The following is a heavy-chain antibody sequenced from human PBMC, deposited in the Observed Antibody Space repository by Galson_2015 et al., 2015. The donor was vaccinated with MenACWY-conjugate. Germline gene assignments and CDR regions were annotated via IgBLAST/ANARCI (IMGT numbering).Heavy chain of an antibody. V-gene: IGHV3-48*04. CDR1: GFTFSSYS. Sequence: SLRLSCAASGFTFSSYSMNWVRQAPGKGLEWDSYISSSSSTIYYADSVKGRFTISRDNAKNSLYLQMNSLRAEDTAVYYCARDRLLNYYDSSGLIDYWGQGTLVTVSS. D-gene: IGHD3-22*01. CDR3: ARDRLLNYYDSSGLIDY. J-gene: IGHJ4*02. CDR2: ISSSSSTI.